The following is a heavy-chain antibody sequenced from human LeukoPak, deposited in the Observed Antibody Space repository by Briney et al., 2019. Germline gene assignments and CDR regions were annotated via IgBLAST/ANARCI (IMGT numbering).Heavy chain of an antibody. Sequence: GESLKISCKGSGYSFTSYWIGWVRQMPGKGLEWMGIIYPGDSDTRYSPSFQGQVTISADKSINTAYLQWSSLKASDSAMYYCARQFSCSGGDCYPDHWGQGTLVTVSS. CDR2: IYPGDSDT. J-gene: IGHJ4*02. CDR3: ARQFSCSGGDCYPDH. CDR1: GYSFTSYW. V-gene: IGHV5-51*01. D-gene: IGHD2-21*02.